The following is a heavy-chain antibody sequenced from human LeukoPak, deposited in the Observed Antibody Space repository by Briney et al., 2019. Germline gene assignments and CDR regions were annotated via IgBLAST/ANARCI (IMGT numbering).Heavy chain of an antibody. Sequence: ASVKVSCKASGGTFSSYALSWVRQAPGQGLEWMGGIIPIFGTANYAQKFQGRVTITADESTSTAYMELSSPRSEDTAVYYCARVPYCRSTSCFKEYYFDYRGQGTLVTVSS. CDR3: ARVPYCRSTSCFKEYYFDY. CDR1: GGTFSSYA. V-gene: IGHV1-69*13. D-gene: IGHD2-2*01. J-gene: IGHJ4*02. CDR2: IIPIFGTA.